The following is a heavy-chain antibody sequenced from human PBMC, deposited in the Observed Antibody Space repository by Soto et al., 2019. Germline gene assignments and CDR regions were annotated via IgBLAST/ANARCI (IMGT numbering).Heavy chain of an antibody. J-gene: IGHJ4*02. D-gene: IGHD1-26*01. V-gene: IGHV1-3*01. CDR2: INAGNGNT. CDR3: ARDLRMGNFDY. Sequence: ASVKVSCKASGYTFTSYAMHWVRQAPGQRLEWMGWINAGNGNTKYSQKFQGRVTITRDTSASTAYMELRSLRSDDTAVYYCARDLRMGNFDYWGQGTLVTVSS. CDR1: GYTFTSYA.